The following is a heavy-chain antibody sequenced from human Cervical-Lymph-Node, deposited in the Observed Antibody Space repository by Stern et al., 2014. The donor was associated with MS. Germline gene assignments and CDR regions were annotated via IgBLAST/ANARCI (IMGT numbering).Heavy chain of an antibody. J-gene: IGHJ3*02. Sequence: QLQLQESGPGLEKPSQTLSLTCTVSGRPISSGGYHWSWIRQSPGKGLEXLGYTYYSGNSYYNPSLKSRVSISLDTSKNQFSLKMTSVTAADTAVYYCARDNRSGSYSFIDAFAIWGQGTTVTVSS. V-gene: IGHV4-31*03. D-gene: IGHD3-10*01. CDR1: GRPISSGGYH. CDR2: TYYSGNS. CDR3: ARDNRSGSYSFIDAFAI.